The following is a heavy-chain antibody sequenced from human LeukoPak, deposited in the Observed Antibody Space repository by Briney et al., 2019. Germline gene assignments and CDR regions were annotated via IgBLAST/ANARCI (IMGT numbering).Heavy chain of an antibody. J-gene: IGHJ5*02. V-gene: IGHV4-39*07. D-gene: IGHD5-18*01. CDR3: AKGAGGFSYYNWFDP. CDR2: IYYSGST. Sequence: PSETLSLTCTVSGGSISSSSYYWGWIRQPPGKGLEWIGSIYYSGSTYYNPSLKSRLTISPDTSKNQFSLKLTSVTAADTAIYYCAKGAGGFSYYNWFDPWGQGTLVTVSS. CDR1: GGSISSSSYY.